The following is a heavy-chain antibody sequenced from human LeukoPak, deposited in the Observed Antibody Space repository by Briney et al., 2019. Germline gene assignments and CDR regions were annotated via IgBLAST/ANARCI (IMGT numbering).Heavy chain of an antibody. D-gene: IGHD3-22*01. J-gene: IGHJ4*02. Sequence: SETLSLTCTVSGGSISSSSYYWGWIRQPPGKGLEWIGSIYYSGSTYYNPSLKSRVTISVDTSKNQFSLKLSSVTAADTAVYYCARVPRIVVSFDYWGQGTLVTVSS. CDR3: ARVPRIVVSFDY. V-gene: IGHV4-39*01. CDR1: GGSISSSSYY. CDR2: IYYSGST.